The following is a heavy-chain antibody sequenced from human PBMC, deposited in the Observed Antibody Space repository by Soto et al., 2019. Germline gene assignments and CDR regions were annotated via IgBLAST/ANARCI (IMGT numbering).Heavy chain of an antibody. Sequence: APKIPCGAPWFTFRGLWLHWGRPGPGKGLEWVAVISYDGSNKYYADSVKGRFTISRDNSKNTLYLQMNSLRAEDTAVYFCAKVTFSGDYYYSYGLDVWGQGTTVTVSS. J-gene: IGHJ6*02. D-gene: IGHD1-26*01. CDR3: AKVTFSGDYYYSYGLDV. CDR1: WFTFRGLW. CDR2: ISYDGSNK. V-gene: IGHV3-30*18.